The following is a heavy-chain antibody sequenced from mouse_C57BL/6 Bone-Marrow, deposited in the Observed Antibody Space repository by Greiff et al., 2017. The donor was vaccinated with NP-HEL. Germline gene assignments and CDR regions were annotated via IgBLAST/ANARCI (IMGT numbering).Heavy chain of an antibody. CDR1: GYSFSSYW. Sequence: VKLMESGAELVKPGASVKISCKASGYSFSSYWMNWVKQRPGKGLEWIGQIYPGDGDTNYNGKFKDKASLTADKSSSTAYMQLSSLTSEDSAVYFCARGAYWGQGTLVTVSA. CDR3: ARGAY. V-gene: IGHV1-80*01. J-gene: IGHJ3*01. CDR2: IYPGDGDT.